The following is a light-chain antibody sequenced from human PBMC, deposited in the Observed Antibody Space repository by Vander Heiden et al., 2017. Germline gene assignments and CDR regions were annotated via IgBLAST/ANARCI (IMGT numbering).Light chain of an antibody. V-gene: IGLV1-47*01. CDR1: SSNIGNNY. J-gene: IGLJ2*01. CDR3: AAWDDGRSGYVI. Sequence: QSVLTQPPSASGTPGQRVTISCSGSSSNIGNNYVYWYQQFPGTAPKLLMFRNNQRTSGVPDRFSASKSGTSASLAISGLRSGDEADYYCAAWDDGRSGYVIFGGGTKLTVL. CDR2: RNN.